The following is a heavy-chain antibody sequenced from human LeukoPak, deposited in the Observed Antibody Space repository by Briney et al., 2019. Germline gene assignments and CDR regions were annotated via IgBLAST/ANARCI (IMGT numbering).Heavy chain of an antibody. Sequence: GGSLRLSCAASGFTFSSYDMHWVRQATGKGLEWVSAIGTAGDTYYPGSVKGRFTISRDNSKNTLYLQMNSLRAEDTAVYYCAKDQSSGWFYYFDYWGQGTLVTVSS. CDR2: IGTAGDT. CDR3: AKDQSSGWFYYFDY. V-gene: IGHV3-13*01. J-gene: IGHJ4*02. CDR1: GFTFSSYD. D-gene: IGHD6-19*01.